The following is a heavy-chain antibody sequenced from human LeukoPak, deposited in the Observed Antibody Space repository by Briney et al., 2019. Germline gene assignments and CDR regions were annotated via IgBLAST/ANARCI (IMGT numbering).Heavy chain of an antibody. J-gene: IGHJ6*02. Sequence: GGSLRLSCAASGFTFSSYWMSWVRQAPGKGLEWVANIKQGGSEKYYVDSVKGRFTISRDNAKKSLYLQMNCLRDEDTAVYYCARDYDYVWGSHIGVTDVWGQGTTVTVSS. CDR1: GFTFSSYW. V-gene: IGHV3-7*01. D-gene: IGHD3-16*01. CDR2: IKQGGSEK. CDR3: ARDYDYVWGSHIGVTDV.